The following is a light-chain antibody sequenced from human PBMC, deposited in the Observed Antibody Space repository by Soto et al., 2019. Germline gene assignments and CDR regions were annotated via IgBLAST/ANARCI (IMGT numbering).Light chain of an antibody. CDR3: SSYTITNIVGVV. CDR2: EVN. J-gene: IGLJ2*01. Sequence: QSALTQPASVSGSPGQSITISCTGTSSDVGGYNYVSWYQQQAGKAPKLLIYEVNYRPSGVSDRFSGSKYGTTASLTISGLQAEDEADYYCSSYTITNIVGVVFGGGTKVTVL. CDR1: SSDVGGYNY. V-gene: IGLV2-14*01.